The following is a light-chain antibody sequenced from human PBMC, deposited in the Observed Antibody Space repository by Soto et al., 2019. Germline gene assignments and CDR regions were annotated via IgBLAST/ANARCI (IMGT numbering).Light chain of an antibody. Sequence: EVVLTQSPGTVSLSPGERATLACRASPSVTSNYLAWYQQKPGQAPRLLIYAASSRATGIPDRFSGSGSGTDFTLSISTLEPEDFAVYYCHQYGSSVTWTFGQGTKVEIK. CDR2: AAS. CDR1: PSVTSNY. V-gene: IGKV3-20*01. J-gene: IGKJ1*01. CDR3: HQYGSSVTWT.